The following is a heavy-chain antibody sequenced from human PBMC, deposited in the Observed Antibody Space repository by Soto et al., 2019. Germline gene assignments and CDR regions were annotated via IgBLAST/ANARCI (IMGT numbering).Heavy chain of an antibody. CDR3: AREGIHLGELSPDY. CDR2: IWYDGSNK. CDR1: GFTFSSYG. V-gene: IGHV3-33*01. Sequence: QVQLVESGGGVVQPGRSLRLSCAASGFTFSSYGMHWVRQAPGKGLEWVAVIWYDGSNKYYAASVKGRFPISRDNSKNTLYLQMNSLRAEDTAVYYCAREGIHLGELSPDYWCQGTLVTVSS. D-gene: IGHD3-16*02. J-gene: IGHJ4*02.